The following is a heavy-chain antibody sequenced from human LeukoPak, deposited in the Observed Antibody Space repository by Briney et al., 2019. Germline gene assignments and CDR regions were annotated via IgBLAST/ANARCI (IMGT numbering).Heavy chain of an antibody. J-gene: IGHJ2*01. CDR2: IDPNSGGT. CDR1: GYTFTAHH. D-gene: IGHD3-10*01. Sequence: ASVKVSCKASGYTFTAHHIHWVRQAPGQGLEWMGWIDPNSGGTNYAQKFLGSVTMTGDTSINTAFMELSRLRSDDTAIYYCARGRGTTMVRGVITNYFDLWGRGSLVTVSS. V-gene: IGHV1-2*02. CDR3: ARGRGTTMVRGVITNYFDL.